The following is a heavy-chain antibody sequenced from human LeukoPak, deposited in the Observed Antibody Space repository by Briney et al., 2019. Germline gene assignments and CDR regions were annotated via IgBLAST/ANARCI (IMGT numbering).Heavy chain of an antibody. J-gene: IGHJ4*02. D-gene: IGHD1-26*01. CDR2: INQDGSEK. CDR3: ARGSYYISAPPDY. Sequence: GGSLRLSCAASEFTFSGYWMNWVRQAPGKGPEWVANINQDGSEKHYVDSVKGRFTISRDNAKNSLYLQMNSLRAEDTAVYYCARGSYYISAPPDYWGQGTLVTVSS. CDR1: EFTFSGYW. V-gene: IGHV3-7*04.